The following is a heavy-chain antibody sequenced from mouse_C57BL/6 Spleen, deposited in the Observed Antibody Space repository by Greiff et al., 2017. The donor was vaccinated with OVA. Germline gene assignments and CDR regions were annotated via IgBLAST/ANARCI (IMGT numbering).Heavy chain of an antibody. D-gene: IGHD2-1*01. CDR1: GYAFSSYW. V-gene: IGHV1-80*01. J-gene: IGHJ2*01. Sequence: QVQLQQSGAELVKPGASVKISCKASGYAFSSYWMNWVKQRPGKGLEWIGQIYPGDGDTNYNGKFKGKATLTADKSSSTAYMQLSSLTSEDSAVYVCARGGGGNYEGVYFDYWGQGTTLTVSS. CDR3: ARGGGGNYEGVYFDY. CDR2: IYPGDGDT.